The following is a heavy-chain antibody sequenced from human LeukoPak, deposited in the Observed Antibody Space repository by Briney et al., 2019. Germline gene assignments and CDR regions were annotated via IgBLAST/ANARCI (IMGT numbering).Heavy chain of an antibody. J-gene: IGHJ3*02. CDR3: ARGVHTGRLGYCSSTSCPFDAFDI. CDR1: GGSTSSGGYS. V-gene: IGHV4-30-2*01. CDR2: IYHSGST. Sequence: SQTLSLTCAVSGGSTSSGGYSWSWIRQPPGKGLEWIGYIYHSGSTYYNPSLKSRVTISVDRSKNQFSLKLSSVTAADTAVYYCARGVHTGRLGYCSSTSCPFDAFDIWGQGTMVTVSS. D-gene: IGHD2-2*01.